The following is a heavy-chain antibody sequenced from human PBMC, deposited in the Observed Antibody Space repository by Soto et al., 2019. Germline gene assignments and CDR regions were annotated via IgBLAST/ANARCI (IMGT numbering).Heavy chain of an antibody. CDR2: IYHSGKT. CDR3: ARVPQEIQYIDRSPQEGYFDH. D-gene: IGHD3-9*01. J-gene: IGHJ4*02. V-gene: IGHV4-59*01. Sequence: QVQLQESGPGLVKPSETLSLTCTVSGDSLGSYYWTWIRQPPGKGLEWFGNIYHSGKTNYNPSLKSRVTMSKDTSKNQFSLRLNSVTAADTAMYYCARVPQEIQYIDRSPQEGYFDHWGQGTLVTVSS. CDR1: GDSLGSYY.